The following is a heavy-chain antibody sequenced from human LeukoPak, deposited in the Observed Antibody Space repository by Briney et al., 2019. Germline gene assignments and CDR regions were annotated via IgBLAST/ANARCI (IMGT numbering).Heavy chain of an antibody. D-gene: IGHD2-2*01. CDR2: IRYDGSNK. CDR1: GFTFSSYG. Sequence: GGSLRLSCAASGFTFSSYGMHWVRQAPGKGLEWVAFIRYDGSNKYYADSVKGRFTISRDNSKNTLYLQMNSLRAEDTAVYYCAKLRSSTSQRYYFDYWGQGTLVTVSS. J-gene: IGHJ4*02. V-gene: IGHV3-30*02. CDR3: AKLRSSTSQRYYFDY.